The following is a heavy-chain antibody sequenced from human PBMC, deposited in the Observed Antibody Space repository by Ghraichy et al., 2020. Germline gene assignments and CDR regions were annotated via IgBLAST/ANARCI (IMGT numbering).Heavy chain of an antibody. CDR1: GFTFSSYW. J-gene: IGHJ4*02. D-gene: IGHD3-22*01. CDR3: ARGYSGFYGY. V-gene: IGHV3-74*01. Sequence: GGSLRLSCAASGFTFSSYWMHWVRQAPGKGLVWVSRINRDGSSTYYADSVKGRFTISRDNAKNTLYLQMNSLRAEDTAVYYCARGYSGFYGYWGQGTLVTVSS. CDR2: INRDGSST.